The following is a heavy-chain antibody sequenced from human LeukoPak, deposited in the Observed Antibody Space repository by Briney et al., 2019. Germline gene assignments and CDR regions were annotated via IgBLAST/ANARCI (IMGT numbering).Heavy chain of an antibody. V-gene: IGHV6-1*01. J-gene: IGHJ4*02. CDR1: GDIVSSDSAV. Sequence: SQTLSLTCAISGDIVSSDSAVWNWIRQSPSRGLEWLGRIYYRSKWYNDYAVSVKSRITISPDTSKNLFSLQLNSVTPEDTAVYYCARETPFGAVIRWGQGTLVTVSS. D-gene: IGHD3-3*01. CDR2: IYYRSKWYN. CDR3: ARETPFGAVIR.